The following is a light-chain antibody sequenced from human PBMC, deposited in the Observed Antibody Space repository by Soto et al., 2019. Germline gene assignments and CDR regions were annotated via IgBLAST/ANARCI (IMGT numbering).Light chain of an antibody. J-gene: IGLJ1*01. CDR2: EGI. CDR1: SSTVGGFNV. Sequence: QSALTQPASVSGSPGQSITISCTGTSSTVGGFNVVSWYQQHPGKAPKVIIYEGIKRPSGVSNRFSGSNSGSTASLTISGLQAEDEADYYCCSYVGATTFVFGTRTKVXV. CDR3: CSYVGATTFV. V-gene: IGLV2-23*01.